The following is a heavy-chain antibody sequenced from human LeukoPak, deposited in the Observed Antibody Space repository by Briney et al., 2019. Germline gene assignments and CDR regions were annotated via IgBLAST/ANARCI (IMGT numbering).Heavy chain of an antibody. CDR3: ARGGSGYDLGYYYYMDV. Sequence: SETLSLTCAVSGYSISSGYYWGWIRQPPGEGLEWIGSIYHSGSTYYNPSLKSRVTISVDTSKNLFSLKLSSVTAADTAVYYCARGGSGYDLGYYYYMDVWGKGTTVTVSS. CDR1: GYSISSGYY. CDR2: IYHSGST. D-gene: IGHD5-12*01. V-gene: IGHV4-38-2*01. J-gene: IGHJ6*03.